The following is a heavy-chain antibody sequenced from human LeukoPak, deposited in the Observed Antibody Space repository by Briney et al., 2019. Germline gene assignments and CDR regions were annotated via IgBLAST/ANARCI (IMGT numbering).Heavy chain of an antibody. CDR3: ARNGYSYGSLDYFDY. D-gene: IGHD5-18*01. J-gene: IGHJ4*02. Sequence: PGWSLRLSCAASGFSFSSYGMHWVRQAPGKGLEWVAVISYAGSSKLYADSVKGRFTLTRDNSKNTLYLQMNSLSAEDTAVYYCARNGYSYGSLDYFDYWGQGTLVTVSS. CDR2: ISYAGSSK. CDR1: GFSFSSYG. V-gene: IGHV3-30*03.